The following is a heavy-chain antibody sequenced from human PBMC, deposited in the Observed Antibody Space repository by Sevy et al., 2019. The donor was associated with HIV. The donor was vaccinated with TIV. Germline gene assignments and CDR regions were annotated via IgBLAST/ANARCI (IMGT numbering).Heavy chain of an antibody. J-gene: IGHJ4*02. CDR2: IYYSGST. CDR3: ARVPPAYYYDSSGYYFDY. CDR1: GGPISSYY. D-gene: IGHD3-22*01. V-gene: IGHV4-59*01. Sequence: SETLSLTCTVSGGPISSYYWSWIRQPPGKGLEWIGYIYYSGSTNYNPSLKSRVTISVDTSKNQFSLKLSSVTAADTAVYYCARVPPAYYYDSSGYYFDYWGQGTLVTVSS.